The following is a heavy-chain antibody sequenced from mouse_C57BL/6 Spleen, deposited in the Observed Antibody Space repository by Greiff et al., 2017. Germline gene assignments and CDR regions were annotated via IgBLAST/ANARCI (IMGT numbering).Heavy chain of an antibody. V-gene: IGHV1-15*01. D-gene: IGHD2-3*01. J-gene: IGHJ1*03. CDR2: IDPETGGT. CDR3: TRGRGYDRYLDV. CDR1: GYTFTDYE. Sequence: QVQLQQSGAELVRPGASVTLSCKASGYTFTDYEMHWVKQTPVHGLEWIGAIDPETGGTAYNQKFKGKAILTADKSSSTAYMERRSLTSEDAAGYYCTRGRGYDRYLDVWGTGTTVTVSS.